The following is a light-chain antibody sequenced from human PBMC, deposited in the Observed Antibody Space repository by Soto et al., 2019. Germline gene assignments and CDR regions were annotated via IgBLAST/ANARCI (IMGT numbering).Light chain of an antibody. J-gene: IGLJ1*01. V-gene: IGLV1-40*01. CDR1: SSNIGAGYD. CDR3: QSYDSTLSASYV. CDR2: GNT. Sequence: SVRAQPPSVSGAPGQRVTISCTGSSSNIGAGYDVHWYQQRPGTAPKLLIFGNTNRPSGVPDRFSGSKSGTSASLAITGLQAEDEGDYYCQSYDSTLSASYVFRIWTKV.